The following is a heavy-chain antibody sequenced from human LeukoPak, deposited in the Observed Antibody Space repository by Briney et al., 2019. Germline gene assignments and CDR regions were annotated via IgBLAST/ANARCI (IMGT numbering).Heavy chain of an antibody. V-gene: IGHV1-2*06. CDR3: ARDLNAWYQLLFY. D-gene: IGHD2-2*01. CDR1: VYTFTGYY. J-gene: IGHJ4*02. CDR2: INPNSGGT. Sequence: ASVKVSCKASVYTFTGYYMHWVRQAPGQGLEWMGRINPNSGGTNYAQKFQGRVTMSRDTSISTAYMELSRLRSDDTAVYYCARDLNAWYQLLFYWGQGTLVTVSS.